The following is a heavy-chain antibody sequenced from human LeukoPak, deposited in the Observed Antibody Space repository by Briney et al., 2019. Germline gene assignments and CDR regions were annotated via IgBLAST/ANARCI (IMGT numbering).Heavy chain of an antibody. J-gene: IGHJ4*02. CDR2: IIPILGIA. Sequence: SVKVSCKASGGTFSSYAISWVRQAPGQGLEWMGRIIPILGIANYAQKFQGRVTITADKSTSTAYMELSSLRSEDTAVYYCAGILWFGGLLGGFDYWGQGTLVTVSS. CDR3: AGILWFGGLLGGFDY. CDR1: GGTFSSYA. V-gene: IGHV1-69*04. D-gene: IGHD3-10*01.